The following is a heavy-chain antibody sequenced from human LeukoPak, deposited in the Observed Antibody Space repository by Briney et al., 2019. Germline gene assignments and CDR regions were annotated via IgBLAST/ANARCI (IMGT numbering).Heavy chain of an antibody. J-gene: IGHJ4*02. V-gene: IGHV4-34*01. Sequence: SVTLSLTCAVYGGSFSGYYWSWIRQPPGKGLEWIGEINHSGSTNYNPSLKSRVTISVDTSKNQFSLKLSSVTAADTAVYYCARGNSYDILTGYPSSFFYVYWGQGTLVTVSS. D-gene: IGHD3-9*01. CDR3: ARGNSYDILTGYPSSFFYVY. CDR1: GGSFSGYY. CDR2: INHSGST.